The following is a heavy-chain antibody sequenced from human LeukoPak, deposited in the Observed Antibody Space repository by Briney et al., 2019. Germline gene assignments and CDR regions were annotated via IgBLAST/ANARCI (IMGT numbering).Heavy chain of an antibody. D-gene: IGHD3-10*01. J-gene: IGHJ4*02. CDR2: IYHSGTT. CDR3: ARKENVYYYFDY. V-gene: IGHV4-28*01. Sequence: SDTLSLTCAVSGYSITSSSWWGWIRQPPGKGLEWIGYIYHSGTTYYNPSLQSRVTMSVDTSKSQFSLKLSSVTAVDTAVYYCARKENVYYYFDYWGQGTLVTVSS. CDR1: GYSITSSSW.